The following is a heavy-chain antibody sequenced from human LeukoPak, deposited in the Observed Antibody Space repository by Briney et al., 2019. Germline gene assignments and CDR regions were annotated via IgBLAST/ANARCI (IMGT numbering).Heavy chain of an antibody. CDR3: ARQGAGVPFDY. D-gene: IGHD3-10*01. J-gene: IGHJ4*02. CDR2: IYYSGST. CDR1: GGSIRSYY. V-gene: IGHV4-59*08. Sequence: PSETLSLTCTVSGGSIRSYYWSWIRQPPGGGREWIGYIYYSGSTNYNPSLKSRVTISVDTSKNQFSLKLSSVTAADTAVYYCARQGAGVPFDYWGRGTLVTVSS.